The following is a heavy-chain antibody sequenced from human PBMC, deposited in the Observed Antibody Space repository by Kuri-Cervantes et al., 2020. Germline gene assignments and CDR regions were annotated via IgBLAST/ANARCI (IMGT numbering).Heavy chain of an antibody. J-gene: IGHJ4*02. CDR2: ILHSGNT. D-gene: IGHD3-16*01. CDR1: GASISSESYY. Sequence: ESLKISCTVSGASISSESYYWGWIRQPPGKGLEWIGCILHSGNTYYNPSLKSRVTISVDKSKNQFSLKLSSVTAADTAVYYCATYEIGQGGRGDWGQGTLVTVSS. CDR3: ATYEIGQGGRGD. V-gene: IGHV4-39*07.